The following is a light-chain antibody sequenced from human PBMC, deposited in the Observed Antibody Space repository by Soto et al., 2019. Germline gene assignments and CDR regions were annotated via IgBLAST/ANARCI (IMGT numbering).Light chain of an antibody. CDR3: QQGYWSSCT. CDR1: QRFXSH. Sequence: ILVTKSAASLSESAGDRATLPCRASQRFXSHFTCYQQEPGKAPKILXDDASSCQTGCPSRFSGSGSGTEVTLTSSSQQPEDVVAEDFQQGYWSSCTFGQGTKVDI. CDR2: DAS. V-gene: IGKV1-39*01. J-gene: IGKJ1*01.